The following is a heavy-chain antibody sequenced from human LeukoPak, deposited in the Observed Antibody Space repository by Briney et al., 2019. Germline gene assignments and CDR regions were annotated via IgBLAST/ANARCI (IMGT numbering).Heavy chain of an antibody. V-gene: IGHV3-53*01. D-gene: IGHD4-17*01. CDR1: GFTVSSNY. Sequence: GGSLGLSCAASGFTVSSNYMSWVRQAPGKGLEWVSVIYSGGSTYYADSVKGRFTISRDNSKNTLYLQMNSQRAEDTAVYYCARENYGDYSLDYWGQGTLVTVSS. CDR3: ARENYGDYSLDY. CDR2: IYSGGST. J-gene: IGHJ4*02.